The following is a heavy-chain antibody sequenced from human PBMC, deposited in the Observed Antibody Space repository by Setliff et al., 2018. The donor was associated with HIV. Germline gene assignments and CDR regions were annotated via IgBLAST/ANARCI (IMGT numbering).Heavy chain of an antibody. CDR3: AREGYYDSRYYFDY. CDR1: GFTFSSYD. Sequence: GGSLRLSCEASGFTFSSYDFHWVRQAAGKGLEWVSAIGTGGDTYYADSVKGRFTISRDNSKNTLYLQMNSLRAEDTAVYYCAREGYYDSRYYFDYWGQGTLVTVSS. CDR2: IGTGGDT. V-gene: IGHV3-13*01. J-gene: IGHJ4*02. D-gene: IGHD3-22*01.